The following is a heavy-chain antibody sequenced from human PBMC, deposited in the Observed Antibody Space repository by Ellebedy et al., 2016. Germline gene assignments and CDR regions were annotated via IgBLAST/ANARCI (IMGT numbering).Heavy chain of an antibody. V-gene: IGHV4-30-4*02. Sequence: SETLSLXXSVSGGSISGGDYYWSWIRQPPGKGLEWIGYIHHSGSTSYNPSLKSRVTMSVDTSKNQFSLKLSSVTAADTAVYYCARGPGGYSGSYLLGYWGQGTLVTVSS. CDR3: ARGPGGYSGSYLLGY. D-gene: IGHD1-26*01. J-gene: IGHJ4*02. CDR1: GGSISGGDYY. CDR2: IHHSGST.